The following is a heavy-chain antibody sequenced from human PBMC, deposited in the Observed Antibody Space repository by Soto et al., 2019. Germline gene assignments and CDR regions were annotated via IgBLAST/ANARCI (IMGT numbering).Heavy chain of an antibody. V-gene: IGHV1-18*01. CDR3: ARPDYYNTGSGAFDI. J-gene: IGHJ3*02. CDR1: GYTFNSHG. D-gene: IGHD3-10*01. CDR2: ISVYDGNT. Sequence: QGQLVQSGAEVKKPGASVNVSCKASGYTFNSHGISWVRQAPGQGLEWMGWISVYDGNTNYAQNFQGRVTMTTDTLTSTAYMELRSLRSDDTAVYYCARPDYYNTGSGAFDIWGKGTMVTVSS.